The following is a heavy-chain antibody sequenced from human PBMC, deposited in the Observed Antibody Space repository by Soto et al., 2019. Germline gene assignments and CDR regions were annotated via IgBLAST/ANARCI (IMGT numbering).Heavy chain of an antibody. CDR1: GGTFSGYA. Sequence: QAQLVQSGAEVKKPGSSVKVSCKASGGTFSGYAISWVRQAPGQGLEWMGGIIPIFGTANYAQKFQGRVTITADESTSTAYMELSSLRSEDTAVYYCARHLPGYSSSWYYFDYWGQGTLVTVSS. CDR3: ARHLPGYSSSWYYFDY. D-gene: IGHD6-13*01. J-gene: IGHJ4*02. CDR2: IIPIFGTA. V-gene: IGHV1-69*01.